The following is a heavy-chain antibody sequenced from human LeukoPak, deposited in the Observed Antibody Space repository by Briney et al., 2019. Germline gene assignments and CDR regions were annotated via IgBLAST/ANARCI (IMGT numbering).Heavy chain of an antibody. CDR1: GGSISSSSYY. CDR2: IYYSGST. V-gene: IGHV4-39*07. D-gene: IGHD4-23*01. CDR3: ARVTTVLTVDY. Sequence: SETLSLTCTVSGGSISSSSYYWGWIRQPPGKGLEWIGSIYYSGSTYYSPSLKSRVTISVDTSKSQLSLNLSSVTAADTAVYYYARVTTVLTVDYWGQGTLVTVSS. J-gene: IGHJ4*02.